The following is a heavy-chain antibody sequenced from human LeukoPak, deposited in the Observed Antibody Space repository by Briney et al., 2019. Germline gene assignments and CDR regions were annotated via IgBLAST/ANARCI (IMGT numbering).Heavy chain of an antibody. CDR1: GITFSNYG. CDR2: IWYDGSNK. V-gene: IGHV3-33*01. CDR3: ARVRDQIGRFYLDL. Sequence: GRSLRLSCAASGITFSNYGMHWVRQAPGKGLEWVALIWYDGSNKFHADSVKGRFTISRDNSKNTLYLQMNSLRAEDTAVYYCARVRDQIGRFYLDLWGRGTLVTVSS. D-gene: IGHD1-26*01. J-gene: IGHJ2*01.